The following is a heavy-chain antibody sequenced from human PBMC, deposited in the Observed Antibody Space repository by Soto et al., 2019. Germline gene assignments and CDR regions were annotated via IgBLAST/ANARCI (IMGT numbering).Heavy chain of an antibody. J-gene: IGHJ3*02. D-gene: IGHD6-13*01. Sequence: GASVKVSCKASGYTFTSYYMHWVRQAPGQGLEWMGIINPSGGSTSYAQKFQGRVTMTRDTSTSTVYMELSSLRSEDTAGYYCARVVSSSCFIHTLHDAFDIWGQGTMVTVSS. V-gene: IGHV1-46*01. CDR3: ARVVSSSCFIHTLHDAFDI. CDR1: GYTFTSYY. CDR2: INPSGGST.